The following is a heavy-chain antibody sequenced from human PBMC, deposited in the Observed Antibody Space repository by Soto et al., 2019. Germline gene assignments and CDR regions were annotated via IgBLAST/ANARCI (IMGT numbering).Heavy chain of an antibody. CDR2: INHSGVT. J-gene: IGHJ6*02. V-gene: IGHV4-39*07. CDR1: GGSISSSSYY. Sequence: SETLSLTCTVSGGSISSSSYYWGWIRQPPGKGLEWIGEINHSGVTNYKPSLKRRVTISVDTSKNQFSLQLKSVTAADTALYYCARFSGSYYYEMDVWGQGSTVTVSS. CDR3: ARFSGSYYYEMDV. D-gene: IGHD6-19*01.